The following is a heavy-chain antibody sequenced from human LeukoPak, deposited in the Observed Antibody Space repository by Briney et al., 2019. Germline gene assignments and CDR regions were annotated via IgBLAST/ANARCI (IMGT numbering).Heavy chain of an antibody. CDR3: ARGPLYQVPYYEHYYGMDV. D-gene: IGHD3-3*01. CDR2: IKQVGTEK. J-gene: IGHJ6*02. Sequence: GGSLRLSCAASGFTFSSYWMSWVRQAPGKGLEWVANIKQVGTEKYYADSVKGRFTIPRDNAKNSLYLQMNSLRAEATAVYYYARGPLYQVPYYEHYYGMDVWGQGTTVTVSS. V-gene: IGHV3-7*03. CDR1: GFTFSSYW.